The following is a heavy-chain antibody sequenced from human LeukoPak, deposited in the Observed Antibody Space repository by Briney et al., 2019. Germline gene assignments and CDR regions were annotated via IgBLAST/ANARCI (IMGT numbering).Heavy chain of an antibody. CDR1: GYSIKSVFF. D-gene: IGHD6-19*01. CDR2: IHDNDNT. Sequence: SETLSLTCSVSGYSIKSVFFWGWIRQPPGKGLEWVGSIHDNDNTHYNPSLKSRVTISVDTSKNQCSLSMRSVTAADSAVYHCATGGNIAVAGVLHWGQGALVTVSS. V-gene: IGHV4-38-2*02. CDR3: ATGGNIAVAGVLH. J-gene: IGHJ4*02.